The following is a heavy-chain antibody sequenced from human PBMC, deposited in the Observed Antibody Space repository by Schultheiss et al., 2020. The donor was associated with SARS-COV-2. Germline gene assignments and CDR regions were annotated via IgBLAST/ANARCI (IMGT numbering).Heavy chain of an antibody. D-gene: IGHD2-21*02. V-gene: IGHV2-70*01. CDR3: ARMVVTAIPYYAMDV. CDR1: GFSLSTSGVG. J-gene: IGHJ6*02. CDR2: IFSNDER. Sequence: SGPTLVKPTQTLTLTCTFSGFSLSTSGVGVTWIRQPPGKALEWLAHIFSNDERSFNTSLKTRLTISKDTSKNQVVLTMTNMDPVDTATYYCARMVVTAIPYYAMDVWGQGTTVTVSS.